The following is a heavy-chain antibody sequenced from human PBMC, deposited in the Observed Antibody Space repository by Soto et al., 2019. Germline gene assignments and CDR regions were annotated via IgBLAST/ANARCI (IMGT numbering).Heavy chain of an antibody. CDR1: GGSISSGDYY. Sequence: PSETLSLTCTVSGGSISSGDYYWSWIRQPPGKGLEWIGYIYYSGSTYYNPSLKSRVTISVDTSKNQFSLKLSSVTAADTAVYYCARDRWELLPPAFDIWGQGTMVTVSS. J-gene: IGHJ3*02. CDR3: ARDRWELLPPAFDI. CDR2: IYYSGST. D-gene: IGHD1-26*01. V-gene: IGHV4-30-4*01.